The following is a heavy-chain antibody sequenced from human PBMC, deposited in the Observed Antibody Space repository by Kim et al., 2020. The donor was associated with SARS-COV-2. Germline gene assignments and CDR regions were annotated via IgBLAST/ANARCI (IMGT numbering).Heavy chain of an antibody. Sequence: GRFTISRHNTKNTLYLHMNSLRAEDTAVYYCAKSSTSFDAYYYYYYGMDVWGQGTTVTVSS. D-gene: IGHD2-2*01. J-gene: IGHJ6*02. CDR3: AKSSTSFDAYYYYYYGMDV. V-gene: IGHV3-53*04.